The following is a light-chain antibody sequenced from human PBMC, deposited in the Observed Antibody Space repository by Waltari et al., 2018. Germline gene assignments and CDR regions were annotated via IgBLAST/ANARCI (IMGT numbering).Light chain of an antibody. CDR2: AAS. J-gene: IGKJ2*01. V-gene: IGKV1-8*01. CDR1: QGISSY. Sequence: AIRMTQPPSSFSASTGDRVTITCRASQGISSYLAWSQQKPGKAPKLLIYAASTLQSGVPSRFSGSGSGTDFTLTISCLQSEDFATYYCQQYYSYPRTFGQGTKLEIK. CDR3: QQYYSYPRT.